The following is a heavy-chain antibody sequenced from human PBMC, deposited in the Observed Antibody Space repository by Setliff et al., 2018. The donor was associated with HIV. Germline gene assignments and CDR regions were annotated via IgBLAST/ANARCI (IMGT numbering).Heavy chain of an antibody. V-gene: IGHV3-64D*08. J-gene: IGHJ4*02. CDR1: GFTFSSFS. Sequence: GGSLRLSCSSYGFTFSSFSMHWVRQAPGKGLQYVAGINGNGQTTYYGDSVKGRFTISRDNSKNTLSLQLNSLRPEETAMYHCVRDFEYWSGVFVWGYFHFWGQGTPVTVSS. CDR2: INGNGQTT. D-gene: IGHD3-3*01. CDR3: VRDFEYWSGVFVWGYFHF.